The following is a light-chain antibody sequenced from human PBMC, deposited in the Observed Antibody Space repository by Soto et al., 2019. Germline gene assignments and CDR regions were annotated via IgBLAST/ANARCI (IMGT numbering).Light chain of an antibody. CDR3: QSYDSSLSAPVV. J-gene: IGLJ2*01. CDR1: SSNIGAGYG. V-gene: IGLV1-40*01. Sequence: QLVLTQPPSVSGAPGQRVTISCTGSSSNIGAGYGVHWYQQLPGTAPKLLIYGNSNRPSGVPDRFSGSKSGTSASLAITGLQAEDEADYYCQSYDSSLSAPVVFGGGTKLTVL. CDR2: GNS.